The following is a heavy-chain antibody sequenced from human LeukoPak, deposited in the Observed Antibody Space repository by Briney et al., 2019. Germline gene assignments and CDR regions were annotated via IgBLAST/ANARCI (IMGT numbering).Heavy chain of an antibody. CDR2: TYYRSKWSN. J-gene: IGHJ4*02. CDR1: GDSVSSNTAS. CDR3: ARDFDY. V-gene: IGHV6-1*01. Sequence: SQTLSLTCAISGDSVSSNTASWNWIRQSPSRGLEWLGRTYYRSKWSNDYAASVKSRINVNPDTSKNQFSLQLSSVTPEDTAVYYCARDFDYWGQGTLVTVSS.